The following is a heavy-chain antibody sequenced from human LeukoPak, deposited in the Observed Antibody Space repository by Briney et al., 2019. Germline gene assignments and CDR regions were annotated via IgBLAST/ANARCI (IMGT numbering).Heavy chain of an antibody. V-gene: IGHV1-18*01. CDR3: AGHLRYFDWLLLDY. Sequence: RASVKVSCKASGYTFTSYGISWVRQAPGQGLEWMGWISAYNGNTNYTQKLQGRVTMTTDTSTSTAYMELRSLRSDDTAVYYCAGHLRYFDWLLLDYWGQGTLVTVSS. D-gene: IGHD3-9*01. CDR1: GYTFTSYG. J-gene: IGHJ4*02. CDR2: ISAYNGNT.